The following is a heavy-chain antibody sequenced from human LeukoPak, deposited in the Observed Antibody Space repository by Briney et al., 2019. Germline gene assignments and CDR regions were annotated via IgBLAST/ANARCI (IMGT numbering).Heavy chain of an antibody. J-gene: IGHJ3*01. Sequence: ASVKVSCKASGGTFSSYAISWVRQAPGKGLEWVATIKPDGSETFYVDSVKGRFTVSRDNAKNSLYLQMSSLRAEDTAVYHCARNLVHLWNVFDFWGLGTMVTVSS. CDR1: GGTFSSYA. CDR3: ARNLVHLWNVFDF. CDR2: IKPDGSET. V-gene: IGHV3-7*01. D-gene: IGHD5-18*01.